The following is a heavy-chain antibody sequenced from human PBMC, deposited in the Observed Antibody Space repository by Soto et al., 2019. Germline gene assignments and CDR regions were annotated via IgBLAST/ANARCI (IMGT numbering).Heavy chain of an antibody. J-gene: IGHJ4*02. CDR2: IYYSGST. V-gene: IGHV4-59*08. Sequence: QVQLQESGPGLVKPSETLSLTCTVSGGSISTYYWSWIRQPPGKGLEWIGYIYYSGSTNYNPSLKRRVTISVNTSKNQFSLKLSSVTAADTAVYYCARQVAAAGSLPYYFDYWGQGALVTVSS. CDR3: ARQVAAAGSLPYYFDY. CDR1: GGSISTYY. D-gene: IGHD6-13*01.